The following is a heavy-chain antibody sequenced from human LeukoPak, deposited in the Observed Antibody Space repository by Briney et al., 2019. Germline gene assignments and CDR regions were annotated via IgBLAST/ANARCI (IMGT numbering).Heavy chain of an antibody. V-gene: IGHV3-30*18. CDR3: AKDRYSGLNTIGY. J-gene: IGHJ4*02. D-gene: IGHD6-13*01. CDR2: ISYDGSYK. CDR1: GFTFNSYW. Sequence: GGSLRLSCAASGFTFNSYWMNWVRQAPGKGLEWVAVISYDGSYKFYADSVKGRFTISRDDSKSTLYLQMNSLRAEDTAVYYCAKDRYSGLNTIGYWGQGTLVTVSS.